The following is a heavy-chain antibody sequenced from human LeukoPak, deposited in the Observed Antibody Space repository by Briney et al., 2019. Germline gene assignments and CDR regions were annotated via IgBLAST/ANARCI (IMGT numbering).Heavy chain of an antibody. CDR2: ISYDGSNK. D-gene: IGHD4-23*01. V-gene: IGHV3-30-3*01. J-gene: IGHJ4*02. Sequence: PGGSLRLSCAASGFTFSSYAMHWVRQAPGKGLEWVAVISYDGSNKYYADSVKGRFTISRDNSKNTLYLQMNSLRAEDTAVYYCAREEFGGNSPTGYFDYWGQGTLVTVSS. CDR3: AREEFGGNSPTGYFDY. CDR1: GFTFSSYA.